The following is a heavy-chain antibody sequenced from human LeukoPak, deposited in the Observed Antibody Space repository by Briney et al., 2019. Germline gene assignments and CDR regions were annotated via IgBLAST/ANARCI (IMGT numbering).Heavy chain of an antibody. CDR2: ISYDGSNK. V-gene: IGHV3-30*18. D-gene: IGHD3-22*01. CDR3: TELRGSSDYYGTFDY. Sequence: GGSLRLSCAASGFTFSSYGMHWVRQAPGKGLEWVAVISYDGSNKYYADSVKGRFTISRDNSKNTLYLQMSRLRAEDTAVYYCTELRGSSDYYGTFDYWGQGTLVTVSS. J-gene: IGHJ4*02. CDR1: GFTFSSYG.